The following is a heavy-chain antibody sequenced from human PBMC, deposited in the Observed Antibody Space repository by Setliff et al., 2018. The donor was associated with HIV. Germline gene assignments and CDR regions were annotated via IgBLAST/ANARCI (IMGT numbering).Heavy chain of an antibody. D-gene: IGHD2-2*01. V-gene: IGHV4-59*08. CDR2: IYNSRST. Sequence: SETLSLTCTVSAGSISSHYWSWIRQPPGKGLEWIGYIYNSRSTNYHPSLKSRLTISVDTSKNQFSLKLSSVTAADTAVYYCARLGYFSRTTCYGYYYMDVWGKGTTVTVSS. CDR1: AGSISSHY. CDR3: ARLGYFSRTTCYGYYYMDV. J-gene: IGHJ6*03.